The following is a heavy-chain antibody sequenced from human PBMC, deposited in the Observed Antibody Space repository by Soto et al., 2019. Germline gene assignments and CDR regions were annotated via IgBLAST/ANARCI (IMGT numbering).Heavy chain of an antibody. J-gene: IGHJ4*02. CDR2: IYNSGST. Sequence: QVQLQESGPGLVKPSETLSLTCTVSGASISNYYWSWIRQPPGKGLEWIGYIYNSGSTNYNPSLKSGITIPVDTSNNQFSPKLNSVTTADTALYDCAREGRWGWGSPLHYWVQGILVTVSS. CDR3: AREGRWGWGSPLHY. CDR1: GASISNYY. D-gene: IGHD7-27*01. V-gene: IGHV4-59*01.